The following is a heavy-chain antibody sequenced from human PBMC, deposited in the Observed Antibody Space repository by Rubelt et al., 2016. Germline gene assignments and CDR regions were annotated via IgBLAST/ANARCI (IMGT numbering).Heavy chain of an antibody. CDR1: GFSLSSYS. V-gene: IGHV3-48*02. CDR2: ISTGSSTT. Sequence: EEQLVESGGGLVQPGGSLRLSCAASGFSLSSYSMNWVRQAPGKGLEWVSHISTGSSTTYYADSVKGRFTISRDNAKNSLYLQMNSLRDEDTAVYYCARRYGDYEGSFEYWGQGTLVTVSS. D-gene: IGHD4-17*01. J-gene: IGHJ4*02. CDR3: ARRYGDYEGSFEY.